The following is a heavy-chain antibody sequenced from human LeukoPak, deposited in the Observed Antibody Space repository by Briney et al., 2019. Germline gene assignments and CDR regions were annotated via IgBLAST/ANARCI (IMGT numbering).Heavy chain of an antibody. CDR1: GFTFSSYW. J-gene: IGHJ4*02. Sequence: PGGSLRLSCAASGFTFSSYWMSWVRQAPGKGLEWVANIKQDGSEKYYADSVEGRFTISRDNSKNTLYLQMNSLRAEDTAVYYCARTRESLTRYFDYWGQGTLVTVSS. D-gene: IGHD3-10*01. CDR3: ARTRESLTRYFDY. CDR2: IKQDGSEK. V-gene: IGHV3-7*03.